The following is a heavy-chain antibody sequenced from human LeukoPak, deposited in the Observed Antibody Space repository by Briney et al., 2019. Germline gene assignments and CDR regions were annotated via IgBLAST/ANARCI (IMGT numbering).Heavy chain of an antibody. J-gene: IGHJ4*02. CDR3: AKAREGISEAMIVAALPLG. D-gene: IGHD3-22*01. Sequence: PGGSLRLSCAASGFTFSTYGMLWVRQAPGQGPEWVALIRYDGSNKYYADSVKGRFTISRDNSKNTLYLQMNSLRAEDTAVYYCAKAREGISEAMIVAALPLGWGQGTLVTVSS. CDR1: GFTFSTYG. CDR2: IRYDGSNK. V-gene: IGHV3-30*02.